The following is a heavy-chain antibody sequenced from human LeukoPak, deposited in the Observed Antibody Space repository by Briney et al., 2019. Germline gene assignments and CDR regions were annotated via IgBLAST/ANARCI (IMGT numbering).Heavy chain of an antibody. J-gene: IGHJ4*02. Sequence: GGSLRLSCAASGFTVSSNYMSWVRQAPGKGLEWVSVIYSGGSTYYPDSVKGRFTLSRENSKNTLYLQMNSLRAEDTAVYYCARSIVPLGYFDYWGQGTLVTVSS. V-gene: IGHV3-66*02. CDR3: ARSIVPLGYFDY. CDR1: GFTVSSNY. D-gene: IGHD2-2*01. CDR2: IYSGGST.